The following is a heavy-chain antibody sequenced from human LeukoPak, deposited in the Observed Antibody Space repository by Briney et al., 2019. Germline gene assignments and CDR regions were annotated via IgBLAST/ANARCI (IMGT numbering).Heavy chain of an antibody. J-gene: IGHJ3*02. Sequence: SGTLSLTCAVSGGSISSSNWWSWVRQSPGKGLEWIGEIYHSGSTNYNSYLTSRVTMSVDTSKNQFSLKLSSVTAADTAVYYCARDPDYIEYQCFDIWGQGTMVTVSS. CDR2: IYHSGST. D-gene: IGHD4-11*01. CDR3: ARDPDYIEYQCFDI. V-gene: IGHV4-4*02. CDR1: GGSISSSNW.